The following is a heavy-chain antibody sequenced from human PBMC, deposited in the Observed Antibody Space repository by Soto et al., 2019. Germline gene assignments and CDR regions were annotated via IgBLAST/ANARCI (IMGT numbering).Heavy chain of an antibody. Sequence: QVQLVQSGAEVKKPGSSVKVSCKASGGTFSSYAISWVRQAPGQGLEWMGGIIPIFGPANYAQKFQGRVTITADKSTSTAYMELGSLSSEDTAVYYCARDRGYGGNSLGWFDPWGQGTLVTVSS. V-gene: IGHV1-69*06. CDR3: ARDRGYGGNSLGWFDP. D-gene: IGHD4-17*01. CDR1: GGTFSSYA. CDR2: IIPIFGPA. J-gene: IGHJ5*02.